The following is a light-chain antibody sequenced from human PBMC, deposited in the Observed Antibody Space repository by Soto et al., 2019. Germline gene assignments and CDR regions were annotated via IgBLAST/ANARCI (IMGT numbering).Light chain of an antibody. CDR1: QSVSSN. CDR2: GAS. CDR3: QQYNNWPFT. V-gene: IGKV3-15*01. Sequence: EIVMTQSPATLSVSPGERATLSCRASQSVSSNLAWYQQKPGQAPRLLIYGASTRATGIPARFSGSGSGTVFNLTISCLQSEDFAVNYCQQYNNWPFTFGPGTKVDIK. J-gene: IGKJ3*01.